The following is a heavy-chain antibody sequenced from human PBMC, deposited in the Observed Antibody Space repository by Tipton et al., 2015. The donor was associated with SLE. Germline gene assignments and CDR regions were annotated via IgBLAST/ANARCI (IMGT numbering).Heavy chain of an antibody. Sequence: SLRLSCAASRFIFDTYGMTWVRQAPGEGLEWVSSISDTGDKTYYSSSVKGRFTISRDNSKSTLYLQLNSLRGDDTAVYYCAKSWGWGSEDWGQGTLVTVSS. D-gene: IGHD3-16*01. J-gene: IGHJ4*02. CDR3: AKSWGWGSED. V-gene: IGHV3-23*01. CDR1: RFIFDTYG. CDR2: ISDTGDKT.